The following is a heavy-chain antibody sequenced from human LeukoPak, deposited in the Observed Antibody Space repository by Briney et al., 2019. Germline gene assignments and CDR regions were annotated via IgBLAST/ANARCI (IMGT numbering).Heavy chain of an antibody. Sequence: PGGSLRLSCVASGFSFSLYSMNWVRQAPGKGLEWVSTISGDSSGNYIDYADSVKGPFTISGDNAKNSVFLQMNGLRDDDTAVYYCTREGGVGSWGQGTLVSVSS. CDR3: TREGGVGS. CDR2: ISGDSSGNYI. CDR1: GFSFSLYS. J-gene: IGHJ5*01. D-gene: IGHD3-16*01. V-gene: IGHV3-21*01.